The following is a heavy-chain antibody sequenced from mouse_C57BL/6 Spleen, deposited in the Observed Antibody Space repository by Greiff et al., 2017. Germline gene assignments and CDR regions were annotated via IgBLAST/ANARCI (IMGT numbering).Heavy chain of an antibody. J-gene: IGHJ3*01. CDR3: AKPYSTTVVPFAY. Sequence: QVQLQQPGAELVMPGASVKLSCKASGYTFTSYWMHWVKQRPGQGLEWIGEIDPSDSYTNYNQKFKGKSTLTVDKSSSTAYMPLSSLTSEDSAVYYCAKPYSTTVVPFAYWGQGTLVTVSA. V-gene: IGHV1-69*01. CDR2: IDPSDSYT. CDR1: GYTFTSYW. D-gene: IGHD1-1*01.